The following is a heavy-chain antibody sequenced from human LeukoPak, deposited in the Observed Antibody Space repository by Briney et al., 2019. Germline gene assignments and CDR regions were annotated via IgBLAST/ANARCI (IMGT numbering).Heavy chain of an antibody. CDR2: GLASGGRT. D-gene: IGHD3-22*01. V-gene: IGHV3-23*01. CDR3: AKYYKLSGYYLGGYDY. CDR1: GFTFSSYA. Sequence: GGSLRLSCAATGFTFSSYAMGWVRQPPGKGLEWVSAGLASGGRTFYADSVKGRFTISRDNSKNTLYLQMNSLRAEDTAVYYCAKYYKLSGYYLGGYDYWGQGTLVTVSS. J-gene: IGHJ4*02.